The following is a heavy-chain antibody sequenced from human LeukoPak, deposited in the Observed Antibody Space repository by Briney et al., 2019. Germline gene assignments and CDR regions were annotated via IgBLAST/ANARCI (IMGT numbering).Heavy chain of an antibody. J-gene: IGHJ4*02. CDR3: ARDDILTGYYIY. CDR2: INAGNGNT. Sequence: ASVKVSCKASGYTFTSYAMHWVRQAPGQRLEWMGWINAGNGNTKYSQKFQGRVTITRDTSASTAYMELRSLRSDDTAVYYCARDDILTGYYIYWGQGTLVTVSS. V-gene: IGHV1-3*01. D-gene: IGHD3-9*01. CDR1: GYTFTSYA.